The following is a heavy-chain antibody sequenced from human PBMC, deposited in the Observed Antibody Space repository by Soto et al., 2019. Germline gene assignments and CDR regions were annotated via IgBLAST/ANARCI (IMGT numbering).Heavy chain of an antibody. Sequence: GGSLRLSCAASGLTFSSYWMSWVRQAPGKGLEWVANIKQDGSEKYYVDSVKGRFTISRDNAKNSLYLQMNSLRAEDTAVYYCARDVYSSSWYGRWEYSYYAMDVWGQGPTVTVSS. CDR2: IKQDGSEK. V-gene: IGHV3-7*01. J-gene: IGHJ6*02. CDR3: ARDVYSSSWYGRWEYSYYAMDV. CDR1: GLTFSSYW. D-gene: IGHD6-13*01.